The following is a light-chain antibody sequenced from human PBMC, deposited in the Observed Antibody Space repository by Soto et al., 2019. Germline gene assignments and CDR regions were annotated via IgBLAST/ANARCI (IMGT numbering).Light chain of an antibody. CDR1: TSDVGGYNH. CDR3: CSFAGSYTLGV. J-gene: IGLJ2*01. CDR2: DVN. V-gene: IGLV2-11*01. Sequence: QSALTQPRSVSGSPRQSVTISCIGTTSDVGGYNHVSWYQQHPGKAPKLMIYDVNKRPSGVPDRFSGSKSGNTASLTISGLQAEDEADYYCCSFAGSYTLGVFGGGTKVTVL.